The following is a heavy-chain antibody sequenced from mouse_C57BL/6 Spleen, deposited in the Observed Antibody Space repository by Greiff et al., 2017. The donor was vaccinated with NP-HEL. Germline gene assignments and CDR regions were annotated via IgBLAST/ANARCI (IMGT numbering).Heavy chain of an antibody. V-gene: IGHV5-17*01. D-gene: IGHD2-2*01. CDR3: ARRSTQVTMAMDY. CDR1: GFTFSDYG. Sequence: EVKLMESGGGLVKPGGSLKLSCAASGFTFSDYGMHWVRQAPEKGLEWVAYISSGSSTIYYADTVKGRFTISRDNAKNTLFLQMTSLRSEDTAMYYCARRSTQVTMAMDYWGQGTSVTVSS. J-gene: IGHJ4*01. CDR2: ISSGSSTI.